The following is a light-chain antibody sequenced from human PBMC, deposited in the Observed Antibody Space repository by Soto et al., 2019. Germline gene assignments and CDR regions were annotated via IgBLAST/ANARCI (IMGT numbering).Light chain of an antibody. CDR3: QQYDSYPLT. CDR2: KGS. J-gene: IGKJ4*01. V-gene: IGKV1-5*03. CDR1: QSISSW. Sequence: DIQMTQSPSTLSASVEDRVTITCRASQSISSWLAWYQQKPGKAPNLLIYKGSSLESGVPSRFSGSGSGTEFTLTISSLQPDDFATYYCQQYDSYPLTFVGGTKVEIK.